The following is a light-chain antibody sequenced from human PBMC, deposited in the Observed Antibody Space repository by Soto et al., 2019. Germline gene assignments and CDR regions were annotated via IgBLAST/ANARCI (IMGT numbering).Light chain of an antibody. CDR1: TSNIGSYIL. V-gene: IGLV2-23*01. CDR2: EAS. Sequence: QPVLTQPASVSGSPGQSITISCTGTTSNIGSYILVSWYQQHPGKAPKLLIYEASTRPSGVSNRFSGSKSGNTASLTISGLQAEDEADYYCCSYAGSSTYVFGGGTKVTVL. J-gene: IGLJ2*01. CDR3: CSYAGSSTYV.